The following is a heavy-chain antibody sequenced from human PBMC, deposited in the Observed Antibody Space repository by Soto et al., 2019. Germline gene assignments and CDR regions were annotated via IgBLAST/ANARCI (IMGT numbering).Heavy chain of an antibody. D-gene: IGHD1-26*01. Sequence: GGSLRLSCVASGFTFGAFAMTWVRQAPGKGLEWVSSIAISAVDTYNAPAVKGRFTTSRDDSKNTLYLQMKSLRAEDTAVYYCATIVGATPYYYYYGMDVWGQGTTVTVSS. CDR2: IAISAVDT. V-gene: IGHV3-23*01. J-gene: IGHJ6*02. CDR1: GFTFGAFA. CDR3: ATIVGATPYYYYYGMDV.